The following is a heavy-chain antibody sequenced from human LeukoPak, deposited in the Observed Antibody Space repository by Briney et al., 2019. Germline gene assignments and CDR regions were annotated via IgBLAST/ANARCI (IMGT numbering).Heavy chain of an antibody. Sequence: GGSLRLSCAASGFTFDDYGMSWVRQAPGKGLEWVSSISSSSSYIYYADSVKGRFTISRDNAKNSLYLQMNSLRAEDTAVYYCARGGREGLWFGELLYTFDYWGQGTLVTVSS. CDR2: ISSSSSYI. CDR3: ARGGREGLWFGELLYTFDY. D-gene: IGHD3-10*01. V-gene: IGHV3-21*01. J-gene: IGHJ4*02. CDR1: GFTFDDYG.